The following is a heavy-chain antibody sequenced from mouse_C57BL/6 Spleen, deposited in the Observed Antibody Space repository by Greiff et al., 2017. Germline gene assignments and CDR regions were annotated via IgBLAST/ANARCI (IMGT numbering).Heavy chain of an antibody. CDR3: ARHGSNYVDWFAY. J-gene: IGHJ3*01. V-gene: IGHV5-9*01. Sequence: EVQVVESGGGLVKPGGSLKLSCAASGFTFSSYTMSWVRQTPEKRLEWVATISGGGGNTYYPDSVKGRFTISRDNAKNTLYLEMSSLRSEDTALYYCARHGSNYVDWFAYWGQGTLVTVSA. CDR2: ISGGGGNT. CDR1: GFTFSSYT. D-gene: IGHD2-5*01.